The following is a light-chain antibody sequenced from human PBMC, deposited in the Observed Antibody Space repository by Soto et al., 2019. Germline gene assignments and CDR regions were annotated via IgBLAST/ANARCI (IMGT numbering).Light chain of an antibody. Sequence: QSVLTPPASVSGSPGQSITISCTGTSSDVGGYNYVSWYQQHPGKAPKVLIYDVSNRPSGVSNRFSGSKSGNTASLTISGLQAEDEADYYCSSYTGSSTSVIFGGGTKLTVL. CDR3: SSYTGSSTSVI. V-gene: IGLV2-14*03. CDR1: SSDVGGYNY. CDR2: DVS. J-gene: IGLJ2*01.